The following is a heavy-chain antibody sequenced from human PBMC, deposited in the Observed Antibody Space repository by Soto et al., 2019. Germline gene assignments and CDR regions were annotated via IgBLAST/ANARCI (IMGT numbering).Heavy chain of an antibody. D-gene: IGHD2-15*01. CDR1: GFTFSSYG. CDR3: ASAHCTAGSCYYPS. CDR2: ITSNGGST. Sequence: EVQLVESGEGLVQPGGSLRLSCAASGFTFSSYGMHWVRQAPGKGLEYVSAITSNGGSTYYADSVKGRFTISRDNSKNTLYLQMGSLGPEDTAVYYCASAHCTAGSCYYPSWGQGTLVTVSS. V-gene: IGHV3-64*02. J-gene: IGHJ5*02.